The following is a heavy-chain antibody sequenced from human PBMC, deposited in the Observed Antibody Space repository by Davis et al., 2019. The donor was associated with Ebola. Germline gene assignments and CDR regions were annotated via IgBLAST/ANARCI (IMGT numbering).Heavy chain of an antibody. D-gene: IGHD3-3*01. Sequence: SVKVSCKASGGTFSSYAISWVRQAPGQGLEWMGGLFPIFGAANFAQKFQGRVTITADESTSTAYMEVSSLRSEDTAMYYCARAPPGNTVFGVLNYFDSWGQGTLVTVSS. CDR1: GGTFSSYA. CDR3: ARAPPGNTVFGVLNYFDS. CDR2: LFPIFGAA. J-gene: IGHJ4*02. V-gene: IGHV1-69*13.